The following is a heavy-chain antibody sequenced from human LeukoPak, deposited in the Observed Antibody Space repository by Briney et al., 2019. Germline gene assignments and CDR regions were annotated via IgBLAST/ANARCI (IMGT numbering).Heavy chain of an antibody. D-gene: IGHD4-17*01. CDR1: GLTLSNYW. CDR3: ARETTVIREWYFDL. J-gene: IGHJ2*01. CDR2: MNYDGSST. V-gene: IGHV3-74*03. Sequence: GGSLRLSCAASGLTLSNYWMHWVRQAPGKGLVWASRMNYDGSSTTYADSVKGRFTISRDNAKNTLYLQMNSLRAEDTAVYYCARETTVIREWYFDLWGRGTLVTVAS.